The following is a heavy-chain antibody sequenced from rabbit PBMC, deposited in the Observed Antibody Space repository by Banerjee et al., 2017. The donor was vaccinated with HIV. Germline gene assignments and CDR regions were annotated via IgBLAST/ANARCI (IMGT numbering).Heavy chain of an antibody. D-gene: IGHD3-3*01. CDR3: ARSYAVAGWYTGFDL. CDR1: GIDFSSYYC. J-gene: IGHJ4*01. CDR2: KTTGTSVST. V-gene: IGHV1S40*01. Sequence: QSLEESGGDLVKPGASLTLTCTASGIDFSSYYCMCWVRQAPGKGLEWIGCKTTGTSVSTNYASWVNGRFTISKTSSTVDLKMTSLTAADTATYFCARSYAVAGWYTGFDLWGPGTLVTVS.